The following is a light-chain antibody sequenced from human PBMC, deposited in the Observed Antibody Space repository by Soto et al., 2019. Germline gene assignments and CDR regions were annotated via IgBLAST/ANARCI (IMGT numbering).Light chain of an antibody. Sequence: QSVLTQPPSVSGSPGQSVAISCTGTGSDVGSNNRVSWYQQPPGSAPKLIIYDVSNQPSAIPDRFSGSKSANTASLTISGLQTEDEADYYCSSYTTSNTYVFGTGTKVTVL. CDR2: DVS. V-gene: IGLV2-18*02. CDR1: GSDVGSNNR. J-gene: IGLJ1*01. CDR3: SSYTTSNTYV.